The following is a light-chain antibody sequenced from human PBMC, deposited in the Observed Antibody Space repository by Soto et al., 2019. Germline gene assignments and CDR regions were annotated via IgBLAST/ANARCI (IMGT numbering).Light chain of an antibody. Sequence: EIVLTQSPGTLSLSPGERATLSCRASQSVSSSFLAWYQQKPGQAPRLLIYGASIRATGIPDKFSGSGSGTDFTLTISRLEPEDCAVYYCQQYVSSLTFGQGTKVEIK. CDR2: GAS. CDR3: QQYVSSLT. V-gene: IGKV3-20*01. CDR1: QSVSSSF. J-gene: IGKJ1*01.